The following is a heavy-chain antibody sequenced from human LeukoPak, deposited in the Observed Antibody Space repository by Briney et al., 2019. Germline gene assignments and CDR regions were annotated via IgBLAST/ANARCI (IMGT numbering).Heavy chain of an antibody. CDR1: GYTFTGYY. CDR2: INPNSGGT. J-gene: IGHJ4*02. Sequence: ASVKVSCKASGYTFTGYYMHWVQQAPGQGLEWMGWINPNSGGTNYAQKFQGWVTMTRDTSISTAYMELSRLRSDDTAVYYCARLGSYGYEVLDYWGQGTLVTVSS. V-gene: IGHV1-2*04. D-gene: IGHD5-18*01. CDR3: ARLGSYGYEVLDY.